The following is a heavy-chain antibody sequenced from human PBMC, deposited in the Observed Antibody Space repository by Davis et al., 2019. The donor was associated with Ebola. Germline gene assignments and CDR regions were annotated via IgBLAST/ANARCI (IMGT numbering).Heavy chain of an antibody. CDR2: ISSSSSTI. V-gene: IGHV3-48*02. CDR1: GFTFSNYS. D-gene: IGHD6-6*01. Sequence: GESLKISCAASGFTFSNYSMNWVRQAPGKGLEWVSYISSSSSTIYYADSVKGRFTISRDNAKNSLYLQMNSLRDEDTAVYYCAREWGAARPWGSFDYWGQGTLVTVSS. J-gene: IGHJ4*02. CDR3: AREWGAARPWGSFDY.